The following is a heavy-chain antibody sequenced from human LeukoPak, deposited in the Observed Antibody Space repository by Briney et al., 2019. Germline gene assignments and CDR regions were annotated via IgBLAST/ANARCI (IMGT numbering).Heavy chain of an antibody. J-gene: IGHJ6*03. D-gene: IGHD4-17*01. Sequence: SETLSLTCTVSGGSISSGSYYWSWIRQPAGKGLEWIGRIYTSGSTNYNPSLKSRVTISVDTSKNQFSLKLSSVTAADTAVYYCARSGTDSDYGDHEEENYYYYYMDVWGKGTTVTISS. CDR2: IYTSGST. V-gene: IGHV4-61*02. CDR1: GGSISSGSYY. CDR3: ARSGTDSDYGDHEEENYYYYYMDV.